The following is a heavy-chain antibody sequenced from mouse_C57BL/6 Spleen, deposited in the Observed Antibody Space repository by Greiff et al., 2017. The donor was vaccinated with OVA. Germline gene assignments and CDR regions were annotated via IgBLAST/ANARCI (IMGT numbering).Heavy chain of an antibody. D-gene: IGHD4-1*01. CDR2: IDPRSGNT. Sequence: VQLQQSGAELARPGASVKLSCKASGYTFTSYGISWVKQRTGPGLEWIGEIDPRSGNTYYNEKFKGKATLTADKSSSTAYMELRSLTSEASAVYFCATGWDGESCDYWGQGTTLAVSS. CDR1: GYTFTSYG. CDR3: ATGWDGESCDY. V-gene: IGHV1-81*01. J-gene: IGHJ2*01.